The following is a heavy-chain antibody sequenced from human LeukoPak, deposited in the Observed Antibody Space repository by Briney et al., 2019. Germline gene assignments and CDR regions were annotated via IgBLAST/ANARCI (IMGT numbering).Heavy chain of an antibody. CDR3: AKDVGMSTVTTGYDC. J-gene: IGHJ4*02. V-gene: IGHV3-23*01. CDR1: GFTFSSYA. D-gene: IGHD4-17*01. CDR2: ISGSGGSS. Sequence: PGGSLRLSCAASGFTFSSYAMSWVRQAPGKGLEWVSAISGSGGSSYYADSVKGRFTISRDNSKNTLYLQMNSLRAEDTAVYYCAKDVGMSTVTTGYDCWGRGTLVTVSS.